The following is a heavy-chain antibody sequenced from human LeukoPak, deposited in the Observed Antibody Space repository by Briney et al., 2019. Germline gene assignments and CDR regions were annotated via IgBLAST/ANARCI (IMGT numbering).Heavy chain of an antibody. CDR3: ARGRRDGYNLEYFDK. CDR1: GGSISSAYY. CDR2: IYHSGST. D-gene: IGHD5-24*01. Sequence: PSETLSLTCTVSGGSISSAYYWGWIRQSPGKGLEWIGSIYHSGSTYHNPSLKSRVTISVDTSNNQFSLKMSSVTAADTAVYYCARGRRDGYNLEYFDKWGQGALVTVSS. J-gene: IGHJ4*02. V-gene: IGHV4-38-2*02.